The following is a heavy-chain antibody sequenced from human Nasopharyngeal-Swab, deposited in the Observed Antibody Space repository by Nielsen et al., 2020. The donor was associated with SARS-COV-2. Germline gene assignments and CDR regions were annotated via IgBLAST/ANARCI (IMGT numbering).Heavy chain of an antibody. CDR1: GFTFGDYA. D-gene: IGHD3-22*01. CDR2: IRSKAYGGTT. V-gene: IGHV3-49*04. Sequence: GGSLRLSCTASGFTFGDYAMSWVRQAPGKGLEWVGFIRSKAYGGTTEYAASVKGRFTTSRDDSKSIAYLQMNSLKTEDTAVYYCTRGRSYYDSSGYLDYWGQGTLVTVSS. CDR3: TRGRSYYDSSGYLDY. J-gene: IGHJ4*02.